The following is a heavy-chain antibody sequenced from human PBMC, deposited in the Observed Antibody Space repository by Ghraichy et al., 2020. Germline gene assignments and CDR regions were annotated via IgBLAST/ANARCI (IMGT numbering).Heavy chain of an antibody. Sequence: SETLSLTCTVSGGSISTYYWSWIRQSPGKGLEWIGYIYTGGSTNYNPSLKSRVTISVDTSKNQFSLNLSSVTAADTAVYYCARQVPGIWWFLDYWGQGTLVTVSS. D-gene: IGHD6-19*01. V-gene: IGHV4-4*09. J-gene: IGHJ4*02. CDR3: ARQVPGIWWFLDY. CDR2: IYTGGST. CDR1: GGSISTYY.